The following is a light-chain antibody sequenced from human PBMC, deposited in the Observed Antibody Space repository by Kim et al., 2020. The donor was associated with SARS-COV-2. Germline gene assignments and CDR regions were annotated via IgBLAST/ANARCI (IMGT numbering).Light chain of an antibody. CDR3: SSITASNTLL. Sequence: GPSISISCTGTNNDIGSFDSVSWYQQHPGRAPRLMICDVTQRPSGVSTRFSGSKSGNTASLIISGLQAEDEADYYCSSITASNTLLFGGGTQLTVL. J-gene: IGLJ2*01. V-gene: IGLV2-14*03. CDR1: NNDIGSFDS. CDR2: DVT.